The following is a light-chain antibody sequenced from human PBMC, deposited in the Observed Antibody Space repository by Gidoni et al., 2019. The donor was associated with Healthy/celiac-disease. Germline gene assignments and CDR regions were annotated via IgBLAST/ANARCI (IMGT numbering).Light chain of an antibody. Sequence: EIVLTQSPGTLSLSPGERATLPCRASQSVSSSYLAWYQQKPGQAPRLLSYGASSRATGIPDRFSGSGSGTDFTLTISRLEPEDFAVYYCQQYGSSPYTFGQXTKLEIK. CDR1: QSVSSSY. J-gene: IGKJ2*01. CDR3: QQYGSSPYT. V-gene: IGKV3-20*01. CDR2: GAS.